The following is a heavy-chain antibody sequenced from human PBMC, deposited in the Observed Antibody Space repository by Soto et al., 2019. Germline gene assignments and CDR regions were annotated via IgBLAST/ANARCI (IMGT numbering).Heavy chain of an antibody. J-gene: IGHJ3*02. D-gene: IGHD3-10*01. V-gene: IGHV4-59*01. CDR2: ISNSGVT. CDR3: ARGAGDFSGPDSFDI. CDR1: GDSIIRSF. Sequence: QVQLQESGPRLVKSSETLSLVCSVSGDSIIRSFWGWIRQSPGKGLEYIGYISNSGVTDYDPSLKTPATISLDTSKNQFSLTLTSVPAADTAMYYCARGAGDFSGPDSFDIWGQGTMVTVSS.